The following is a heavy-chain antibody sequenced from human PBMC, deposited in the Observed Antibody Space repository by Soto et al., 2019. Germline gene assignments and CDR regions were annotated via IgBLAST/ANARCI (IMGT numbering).Heavy chain of an antibody. CDR1: GYXFTGYY. V-gene: IGHV1-2*04. CDR2: INPNSGGT. CDR3: AREDYYGSGSYWFDY. Sequence: ASVKVSCKASGYXFTGYYMHWVRQAPGQGLEWMGWINPNSGGTNYAQKFQGWVTMTRDTSISTAYMELSRLRSDDTAVYYCAREDYYGSGSYWFDYWGQGTLVTVSS. D-gene: IGHD3-10*01. J-gene: IGHJ4*02.